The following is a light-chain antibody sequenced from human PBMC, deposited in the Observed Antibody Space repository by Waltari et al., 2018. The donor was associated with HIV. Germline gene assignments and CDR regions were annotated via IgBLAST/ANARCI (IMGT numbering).Light chain of an antibody. Sequence: SSELAQDPAVSVALGQTVRITCQGDSGRSYYASWYQQKAGQAPVLVVFGEDNRPSGIPDRFSGSSSGNTASLTIAGAQAEDEADYYCTSRNSSGHWFFGGGTKVTVL. CDR3: TSRNSSGHWF. CDR1: SGRSYY. J-gene: IGLJ3*02. V-gene: IGLV3-19*01. CDR2: GED.